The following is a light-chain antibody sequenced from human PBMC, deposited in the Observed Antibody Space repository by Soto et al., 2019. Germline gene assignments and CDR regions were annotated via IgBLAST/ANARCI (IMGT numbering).Light chain of an antibody. CDR2: SAS. J-gene: IGKJ1*01. V-gene: IGKV1-9*01. CDR1: QDISSY. Sequence: DIQVTQSPYFLSASVGDRVTITRRASQDISSYLAWYQQRPGKVPRFLTHSASTLQSGVTSRFSATGSGTTFTLTISSLQTEDIATYYCQQLNRFPRTFGQGTKVEV. CDR3: QQLNRFPRT.